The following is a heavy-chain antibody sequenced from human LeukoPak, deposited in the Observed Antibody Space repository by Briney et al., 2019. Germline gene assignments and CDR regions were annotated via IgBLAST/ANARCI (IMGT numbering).Heavy chain of an antibody. Sequence: GGSLRLSCAASGFTFSDYYMSWIRQAPGKGLEWVSYISTSGSTIYYADSVKGRFTISRDNAKNSLYLQMNSLRAEDTAVYYCARDHSYYDILTGYYIRIPYFDYWGQGTLVTVSS. CDR1: GFTFSDYY. CDR3: ARDHSYYDILTGYYIRIPYFDY. CDR2: ISTSGSTI. V-gene: IGHV3-11*01. D-gene: IGHD3-9*01. J-gene: IGHJ4*02.